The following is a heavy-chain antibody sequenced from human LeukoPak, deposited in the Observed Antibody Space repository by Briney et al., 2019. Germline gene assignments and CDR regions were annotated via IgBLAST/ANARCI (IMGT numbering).Heavy chain of an antibody. Sequence: SETLSLTCTVSGGSISSYYWNWIRQPPGKGLEWIGYIYYSGITNYNPSLKSRVTISVDTSKSQFSPKRSSVTAADTALYYCARAGRWEGRPHAFDIWGQGTMVTVSS. CDR2: IYYSGIT. CDR1: GGSISSYY. J-gene: IGHJ3*02. CDR3: ARAGRWEGRPHAFDI. D-gene: IGHD1-26*01. V-gene: IGHV4-59*01.